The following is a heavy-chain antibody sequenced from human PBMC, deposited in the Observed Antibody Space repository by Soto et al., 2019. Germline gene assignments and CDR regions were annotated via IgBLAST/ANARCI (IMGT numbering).Heavy chain of an antibody. D-gene: IGHD3-3*01. CDR3: ANGDLRTGYDFGRGRGCMDV. CDR1: GFTFISYG. V-gene: IGHV3-30*18. J-gene: IGHJ6*02. Sequence: GGSLRLSCAASGFTFISYGMHWFRQAPGKGLEWEEVISYDGSNKYYADSVKGRFTISSDNSKNTLYMLMNSLRAEDTAVYSCANGDLRTGYDFGRGRGCMDVWGQGTMVTVSS. CDR2: ISYDGSNK.